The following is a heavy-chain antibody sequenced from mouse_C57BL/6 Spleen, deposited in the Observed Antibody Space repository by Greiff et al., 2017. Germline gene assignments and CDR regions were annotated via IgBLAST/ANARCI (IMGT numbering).Heavy chain of an antibody. V-gene: IGHV1-64*01. J-gene: IGHJ4*01. Sequence: QVQLQQPGAELVKPGASVKLSCKASGYTFTSYWMHWVKQRPGQGLEWIGMIHPNSGSTNYNEKFKSKATLTVDKSSSTAYMQLSSLTSEDSAVYYCARVYLYYAMDYWGQGTSVTVSS. CDR3: ARVYLYYAMDY. D-gene: IGHD5-5*01. CDR1: GYTFTSYW. CDR2: IHPNSGST.